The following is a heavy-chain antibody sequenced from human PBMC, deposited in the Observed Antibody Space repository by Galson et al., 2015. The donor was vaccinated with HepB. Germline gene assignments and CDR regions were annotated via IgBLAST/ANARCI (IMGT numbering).Heavy chain of an antibody. CDR2: INPDNGNT. Sequence: SVKVSCKVSGYTFTTYAIHWVRQAPGQSLEWMGWINPDNGNTKYSRKFQDRVTITRDTSATTVDMELSSLRSGDTAVYFCARAPAYSGRYGGHYFDYWGQGTLVTVSS. V-gene: IGHV1-3*01. CDR1: GYTFTTYA. J-gene: IGHJ4*02. CDR3: ARAPAYSGRYGGHYFDY. D-gene: IGHD1-26*01.